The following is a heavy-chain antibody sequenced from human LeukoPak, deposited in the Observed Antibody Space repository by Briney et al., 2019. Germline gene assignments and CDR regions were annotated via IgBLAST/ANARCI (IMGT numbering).Heavy chain of an antibody. J-gene: IGHJ4*02. CDR2: INHRGST. CDR1: GGSFSGYY. D-gene: IGHD5-24*01. CDR3: ARGPVRWLQPTPFDY. V-gene: IGHV4-34*01. Sequence: PSETLSLTCAVYGGSFSGYYWSWLRQPPGKGLEWLGEINHRGSTNYNPSLKSRVTISVDTSKNQFSLKLSSVTAADTAVYYCARGPVRWLQPTPFDYWGQGTLVTVSS.